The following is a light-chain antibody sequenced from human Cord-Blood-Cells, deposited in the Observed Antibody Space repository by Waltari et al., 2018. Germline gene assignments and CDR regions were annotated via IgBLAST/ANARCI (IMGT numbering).Light chain of an antibody. CDR1: SSDVGGYNY. Sequence: QSALTQPASVSGSPGQSITISCTGTSSDVGGYNYVSWYQQHPGKAPKLMIYEVSNRPSGVSNRCSGSKSGNTASLNISGLQAEDEADYYGSSYTSSSTWVFGGGTKLTVL. V-gene: IGLV2-14*01. CDR2: EVS. J-gene: IGLJ3*02. CDR3: SSYTSSSTWV.